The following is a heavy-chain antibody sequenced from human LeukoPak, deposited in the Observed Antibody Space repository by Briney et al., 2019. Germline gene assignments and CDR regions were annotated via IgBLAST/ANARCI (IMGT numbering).Heavy chain of an antibody. Sequence: PGESLKISCKGSGYSFTSYWIGWVRPLPGKGLEWMGIIYPGDSDTRYSPSFQGQVTISADKSISTAYLQWSSLKAPDTAMYYCARGPSPGAHGFDYWGQGTLVTVSS. D-gene: IGHD1-26*01. CDR2: IYPGDSDT. CDR3: ARGPSPGAHGFDY. CDR1: GYSFTSYW. J-gene: IGHJ4*02. V-gene: IGHV5-51*01.